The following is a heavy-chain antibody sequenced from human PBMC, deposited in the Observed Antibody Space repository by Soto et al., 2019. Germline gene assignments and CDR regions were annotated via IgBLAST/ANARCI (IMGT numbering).Heavy chain of an antibody. CDR2: ISTSGSTV. V-gene: IGHV3-48*03. CDR3: VRYCSTTLCNGVATRTFDY. Sequence: GGSLRLSCAASRFTFSTYEMNWVRQAPGKGLEWVSYISTSGSTVYYADSVKGRFTISRDNTRNSLYLQMNSLRDEDTALYYCVRYCSTTLCNGVATRTFDYWGQGTLVTVSS. J-gene: IGHJ4*02. D-gene: IGHD2-2*01. CDR1: RFTFSTYE.